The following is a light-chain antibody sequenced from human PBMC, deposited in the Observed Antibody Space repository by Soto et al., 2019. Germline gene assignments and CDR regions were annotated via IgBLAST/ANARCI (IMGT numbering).Light chain of an antibody. J-gene: IGKJ4*01. CDR1: QSISTY. V-gene: IGKV1-39*01. CDR3: QQSYSTPRT. CDR2: VAS. Sequence: DIQMTQSPSSLSASVGDRVTITCRASQSISTYLNWYQVQPGKAPNLLIYVASSLQSGVPSRFSGSGSGTDFTLTISSLQHEDFATYYCQQSYSTPRTFGGGTKVDIK.